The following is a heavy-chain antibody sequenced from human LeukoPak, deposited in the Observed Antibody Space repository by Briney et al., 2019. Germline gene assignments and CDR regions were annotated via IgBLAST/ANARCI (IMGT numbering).Heavy chain of an antibody. V-gene: IGHV3-23*01. CDR2: ISGSGCST. J-gene: IGHJ5*02. CDR3: AKDNRANWNNNWFDP. Sequence: AGSLRLSCAASGFTFSSYAMSWVRQAPGKGLEWVSAISGSGCSTNYADSVKGRFTISRDNSTNTLYLQMNSLRAEDTAVYYCAKDNRANWNNNWFDPWGQGTLVTVSS. D-gene: IGHD1/OR15-1a*01. CDR1: GFTFSSYA.